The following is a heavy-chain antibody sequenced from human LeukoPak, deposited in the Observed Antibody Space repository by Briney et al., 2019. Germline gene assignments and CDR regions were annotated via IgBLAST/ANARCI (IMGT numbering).Heavy chain of an antibody. Sequence: ASVKVSCKASGYTFTGYYMHWVRQVPGQGLEWMGRINPNSGGTNYAQKFQGRVTMTRDTSISTAYMELSRLRSDDTAVYYCASFWIKGDHPFDYWGQGTLVTVSS. CDR1: GYTFTGYY. CDR3: ASFWIKGDHPFDY. V-gene: IGHV1-2*06. J-gene: IGHJ4*02. CDR2: INPNSGGT. D-gene: IGHD3-3*01.